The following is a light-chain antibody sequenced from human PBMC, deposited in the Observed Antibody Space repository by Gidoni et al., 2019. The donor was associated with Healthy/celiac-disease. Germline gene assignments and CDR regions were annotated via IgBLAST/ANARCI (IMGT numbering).Light chain of an antibody. CDR3: QAWDSSTAV. CDR1: KVGDKY. Sequence: SYELTQPPSVSVPPGQTASITCSGDKVGDKYACWYPQKPGPSPVLVIDQDSQRPSGIPVRFSGSNSGNTATLTISGTQAMDEADYYCQAWDSSTAVFGGGTKLTVL. CDR2: QDS. J-gene: IGLJ2*01. V-gene: IGLV3-1*01.